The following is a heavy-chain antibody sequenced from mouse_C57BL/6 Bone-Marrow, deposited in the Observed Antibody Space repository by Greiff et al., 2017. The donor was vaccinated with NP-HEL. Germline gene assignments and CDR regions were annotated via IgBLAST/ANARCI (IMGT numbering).Heavy chain of an antibody. CDR2: IYYSGTI. CDR3: AREYGSSPWYFDV. Sequence: EVKLQESGPGLVKPSQTVFLTCTVTGISITTGNYRWSWIRQFPGNKLEWIGYIYYSGTITYNPSLTSRTTITRDTPKNQFFLEMNSLTAEDTATYYCAREYGSSPWYFDVWGTGTTVTVSS. CDR1: GISITTGNYR. V-gene: IGHV3-5*01. D-gene: IGHD1-1*01. J-gene: IGHJ1*03.